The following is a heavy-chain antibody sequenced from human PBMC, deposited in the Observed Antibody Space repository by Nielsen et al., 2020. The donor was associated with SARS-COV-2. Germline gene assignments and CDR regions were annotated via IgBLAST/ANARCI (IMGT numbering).Heavy chain of an antibody. D-gene: IGHD2-21*02. CDR2: IKQDGSEK. V-gene: IGHV3-7*01. J-gene: IGHJ4*02. CDR3: ARWVTSLTLDY. CDR1: GFTFDDYA. Sequence: GESLKISCAASGFTFDDYAMHWVRQAPGKGLEWVANIKQDGSEKYYVDSVKGRFTISRDNAKNSLYLQMNSLRAEDTAVYYCARWVTSLTLDYWGQGTLVTVSS.